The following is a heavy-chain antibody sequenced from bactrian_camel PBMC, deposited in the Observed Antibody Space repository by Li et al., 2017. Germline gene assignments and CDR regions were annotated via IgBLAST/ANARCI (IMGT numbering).Heavy chain of an antibody. D-gene: IGHD1*01. CDR1: ASTYNSYC. J-gene: IGHJ6*01. V-gene: IGHV3S53*01. CDR3: AADRGYGLGCLSDSGY. CDR2: INFGGTT. Sequence: VQLVESGGGSVQAGGSLKLSCVVTASTYNSYCMAWFRQAPGKQREWVAAINFGGTTKYADSVKGRFTISRDNAENTMYLQLNNLKPEDTSVYYCAADRGYGLGCLSDSGYWGQGTQVTVS.